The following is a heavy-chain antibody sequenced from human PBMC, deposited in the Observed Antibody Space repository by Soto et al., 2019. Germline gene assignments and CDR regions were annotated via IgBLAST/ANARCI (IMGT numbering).Heavy chain of an antibody. CDR1: GFTFSSYA. CDR2: ISYDGSNK. V-gene: IGHV3-30-3*01. J-gene: IGHJ4*02. Sequence: GGSLRLSCAASGFTFSSYAMHWVRQAPGKGLEWVAVISYDGSNKYYADSVKGRFTISRDNSKNTLYLQMNSLRAEDTAVYYCARNYDLWSGPIDYWGQGTLVTVSS. D-gene: IGHD3-3*01. CDR3: ARNYDLWSGPIDY.